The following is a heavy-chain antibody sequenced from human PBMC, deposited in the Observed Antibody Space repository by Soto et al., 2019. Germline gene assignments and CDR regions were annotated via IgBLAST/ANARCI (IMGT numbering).Heavy chain of an antibody. J-gene: IGHJ6*02. D-gene: IGHD3-10*01. CDR1: GASVSSAGYY. CDR3: SSVTAADTAVYYCARLTTPTPYYYYYGMDV. Sequence: SETLSLTCTVSGASVSSAGYYWSWIRQPPGKGLEWIGYISYSGITNYNPSLKSRVTISVDTSKNQFSLKLSPVTVSNQFSLKLSSVTAADTAVYYCARLTTPTPYYYYYGMDVWGQGTTVT. CDR2: ISYSGIT. V-gene: IGHV4-61*08.